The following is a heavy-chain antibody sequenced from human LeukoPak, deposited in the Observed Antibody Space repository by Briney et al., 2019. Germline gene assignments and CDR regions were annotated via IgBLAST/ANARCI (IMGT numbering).Heavy chain of an antibody. CDR1: GYTFTSYD. D-gene: IGHD6-13*01. V-gene: IGHV1-8*01. CDR3: ARGDAGSSFFNYYYYGMDV. CDR2: MNPNSGNT. Sequence: ASVKVSCKASGYTFTSYDINWVRQATGQGLEWMGWMNPNSGNTGYAQKFQGRVTMTRNTSISTAYMELSSLRSEDTAVYYCARGDAGSSFFNYYYYGMDVWGQGTTVTVS. J-gene: IGHJ6*02.